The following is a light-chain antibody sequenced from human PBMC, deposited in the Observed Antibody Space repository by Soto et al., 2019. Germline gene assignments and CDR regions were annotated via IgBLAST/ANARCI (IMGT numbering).Light chain of an antibody. CDR2: GAS. V-gene: IGKV3-20*01. CDR3: QQYGRSPPT. Sequence: EIVLTQSPGTLSLSPGERATLSCRASQSVSSSYLAWYQQKPGQAPRLLIYGASSRATGIPDRFSGSGFGTDFTLTISRLEPEDFAVYYCQQYGRSPPTFGQGTRLE. J-gene: IGKJ5*01. CDR1: QSVSSSY.